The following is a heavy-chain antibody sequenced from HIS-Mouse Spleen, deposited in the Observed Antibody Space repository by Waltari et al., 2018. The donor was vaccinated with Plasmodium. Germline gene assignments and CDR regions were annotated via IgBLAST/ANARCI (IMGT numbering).Heavy chain of an antibody. CDR3: ARVLSIAAAGKDAFDI. V-gene: IGHV1-69*04. CDR2: IIPILEIT. D-gene: IGHD6-13*01. CDR1: GGTFSSYA. J-gene: IGHJ3*02. Sequence: QVQLVQSGAEVKKPGSSVKVSCKASGGTFSSYAISWVRQAPGQGLEWMGSIIPILEITNYAQNFQGRVTITADKSTSTAYMELSSLRSEDTAVYYCARVLSIAAAGKDAFDIWGQGTMVTVSS.